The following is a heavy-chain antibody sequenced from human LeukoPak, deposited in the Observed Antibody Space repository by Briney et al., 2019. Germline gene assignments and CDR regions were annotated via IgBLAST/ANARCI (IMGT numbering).Heavy chain of an antibody. D-gene: IGHD3-10*01. CDR1: GGSISSGGYY. J-gene: IGHJ2*01. Sequence: SQTLSLTCTVSGGSISSGGYYWSWIRQHPGECLEWIGYIYYSGSTYYNPSLKSRVTISVETPKNQFSLKLSSVTAADTAVYYCARDRGSGSYYNGYWYFDLWGRGTLVTVSS. CDR3: ARDRGSGSYYNGYWYFDL. V-gene: IGHV4-31*03. CDR2: IYYSGST.